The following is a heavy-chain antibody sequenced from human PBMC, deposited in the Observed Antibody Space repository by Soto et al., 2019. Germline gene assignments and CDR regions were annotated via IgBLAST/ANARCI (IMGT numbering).Heavy chain of an antibody. Sequence: SETLSLTCTVSGDSIGTTHSYWAWIRQSPGKGLEWIGNIHYSGSTYYMPSLRSRVTLSVDTSKNQFSLRLTSVTAEDTAVYYCARHEGNGNVWPLDYWGRGILVTVSS. CDR3: ARHEGNGNVWPLDY. CDR1: GDSIGTTHSY. J-gene: IGHJ4*02. V-gene: IGHV4-39*01. D-gene: IGHD2-8*01. CDR2: IHYSGST.